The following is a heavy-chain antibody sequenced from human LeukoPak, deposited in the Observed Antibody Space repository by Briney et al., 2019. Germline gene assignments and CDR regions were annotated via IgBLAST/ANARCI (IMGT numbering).Heavy chain of an antibody. J-gene: IGHJ5*02. CDR2: IYSGGST. CDR1: GFTFSSYS. D-gene: IGHD5-24*01. Sequence: GGSLRLSCAASGFTFSSYSMSWVRQAPGKGLEWVSVIYSGGSTYYADSVKGRFTISRDNSKNTLYLQMNSLRAEDTAVYYCVMRRTLEMATKHHWGQGTLVTVSS. V-gene: IGHV3-53*01. CDR3: VMRRTLEMATKHH.